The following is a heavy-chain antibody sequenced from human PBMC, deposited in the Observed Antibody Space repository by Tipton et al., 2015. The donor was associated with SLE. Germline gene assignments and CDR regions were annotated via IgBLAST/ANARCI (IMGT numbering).Heavy chain of an antibody. CDR1: DGSITSYY. V-gene: IGHV4-59*01. Sequence: GLVKPSETLSLTCSVTDGSITSYYWSWIRQPPGKGLEWIGFIFFTGSTDYNPSLQSRVTISVDTSENQFSLRLTSVTAADTAVYYCARSGDYSGIYYYGFDVWGQGTTVTVSS. D-gene: IGHD4-11*01. CDR2: IFFTGST. CDR3: ARSGDYSGIYYYGFDV. J-gene: IGHJ6*02.